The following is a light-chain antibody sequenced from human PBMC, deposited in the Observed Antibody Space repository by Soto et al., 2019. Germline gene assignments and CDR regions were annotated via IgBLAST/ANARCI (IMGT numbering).Light chain of an antibody. J-gene: IGKJ1*01. CDR2: KAS. Sequence: DLQMTQSPSTLSGSVGDRVTITCRASQTISSRLAWYQQKPGEAPKLLIYKASTLKSGVPSRFSGSGSGTEFILSINKLQPEDFASYCCLQVYSSPRTFGLGPKVHIK. V-gene: IGKV1-5*03. CDR1: QTISSR. CDR3: LQVYSSPRT.